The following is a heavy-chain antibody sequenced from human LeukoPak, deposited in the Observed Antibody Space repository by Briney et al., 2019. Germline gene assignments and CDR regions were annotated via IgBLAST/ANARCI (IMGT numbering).Heavy chain of an antibody. V-gene: IGHV3-21*01. CDR2: ITSSSSYI. CDR3: ARDSDVGY. Sequence: GGSLRLSCAASGFTFSSYSMNWVRQTPGKGLEWVSSITSSSSYIYYADSVKGRFTISRDNAKNSLYLQMNSLRAEDTAVYCCARDSDVGYWGQGTLVTVSS. CDR1: GFTFSSYS. J-gene: IGHJ4*02.